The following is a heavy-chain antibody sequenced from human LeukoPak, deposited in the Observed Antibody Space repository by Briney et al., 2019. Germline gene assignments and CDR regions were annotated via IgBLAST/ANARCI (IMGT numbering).Heavy chain of an antibody. CDR1: GFTFSDYY. CDR2: ISGSGGST. Sequence: GGSLRLSCAASGFTFSDYYMSWVRQAPGKGLEWVSAISGSGGSTYYADSVKGRFTISRDNSKNTLYLQMNSLRAEDTAVYYCARAGIAAASGVYYYYYYMDVWGKGTTVTVSS. CDR3: ARAGIAAASGVYYYYYYMDV. J-gene: IGHJ6*03. V-gene: IGHV3-23*01. D-gene: IGHD6-13*01.